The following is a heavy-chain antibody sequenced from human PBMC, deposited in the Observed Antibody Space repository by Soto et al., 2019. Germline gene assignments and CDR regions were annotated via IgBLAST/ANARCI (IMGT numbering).Heavy chain of an antibody. D-gene: IGHD3-10*01. J-gene: IGHJ4*02. CDR3: SSLYASGRDPR. Sequence: GGSLRLSCAASGVSLSGYWVHWVRQAPGKGLVWVSRINSDGSIATYADSVRGRFTISRDNAKNTLYLQMSSLRPEDTAVYYCSSLYASGRDPRWGQGTLVTVSS. CDR1: GVSLSGYW. V-gene: IGHV3-74*01. CDR2: INSDGSIA.